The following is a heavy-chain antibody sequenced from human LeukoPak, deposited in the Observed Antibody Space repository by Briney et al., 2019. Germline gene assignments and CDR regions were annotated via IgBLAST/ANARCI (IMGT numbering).Heavy chain of an antibody. CDR2: ISYDGSNK. CDR3: AKAETYYDFWSGYSSYYYYGMDV. Sequence: PGGSLRLSCAASGFTFSSYGMHWVRQAPGKGLEWVAVISYDGSNKYYADSVKGRFTISRDNSKNTLYLQVNSLRAEDTAVYYCAKAETYYDFWSGYSSYYYYGMDVWGQGTTVTVSS. D-gene: IGHD3-3*01. CDR1: GFTFSSYG. V-gene: IGHV3-30*18. J-gene: IGHJ6*02.